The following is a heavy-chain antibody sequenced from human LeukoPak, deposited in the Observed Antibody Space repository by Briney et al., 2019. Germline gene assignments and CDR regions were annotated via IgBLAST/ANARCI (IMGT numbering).Heavy chain of an antibody. D-gene: IGHD1-1*01. V-gene: IGHV1-2*02. CDR2: INPNSGGT. Sequence: VSVKVSCKASGYTFTGYYMHWVRQAPGQGLEWMGWINPNSGGTNYAQKFQGRVTMTRDTSISTAYMELSRLRSDDTAVYYCARSTRYNWNDDYWGQGTLVTVSS. J-gene: IGHJ4*02. CDR1: GYTFTGYY. CDR3: ARSTRYNWNDDY.